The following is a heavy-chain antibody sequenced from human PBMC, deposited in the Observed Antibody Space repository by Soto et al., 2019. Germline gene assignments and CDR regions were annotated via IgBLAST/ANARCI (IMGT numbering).Heavy chain of an antibody. V-gene: IGHV3-23*01. D-gene: IGHD4-17*01. CDR1: GFTFSNYA. CDR2: ISGGGDGT. CDR3: AKRLQGSDYPAAPADK. Sequence: PGGSLRLSCTASGFTFSNYAMSWVRQAPGKGLEWVSGISGGGDGTYSTDSVKGRFIISRDNSKNTLYLQMNSLRAEDTAVYYCAKRLQGSDYPAAPADKWGQGTLVTVSS. J-gene: IGHJ4*02.